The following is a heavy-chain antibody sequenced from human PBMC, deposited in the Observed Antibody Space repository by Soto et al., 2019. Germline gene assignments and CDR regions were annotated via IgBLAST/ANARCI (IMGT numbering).Heavy chain of an antibody. V-gene: IGHV3-53*02. CDR1: GFTVSSNY. CDR2: IYSGGST. J-gene: IGHJ6*02. CDR3: AIAKRVAGTVSYYYYYGMDV. D-gene: IGHD6-19*01. Sequence: EVQLVETGGGLIQPGGSLRLSCAASGFTVSSNYMSWVRQAPGKGLEWVSVIYSGGSTYYADSVKGRFTISRDNSKNMLYLQMNSLRAEDTAVYYCAIAKRVAGTVSYYYYYGMDVWGQGTTVTVSS.